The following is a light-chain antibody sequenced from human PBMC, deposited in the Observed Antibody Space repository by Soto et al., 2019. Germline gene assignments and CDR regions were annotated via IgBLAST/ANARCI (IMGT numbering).Light chain of an antibody. Sequence: QSALTQPASVSGSPGQSITIACTGTIRDVGSYNLVSWYQQRPGEAPKLIISEVRNRPSGISYRFTGSKSGNTASLTISGLQTEDEADYYCSSYTTTSTLVFGGGTKRTVL. CDR1: IRDVGSYNL. CDR3: SSYTTTSTLV. CDR2: EVR. J-gene: IGLJ3*02. V-gene: IGLV2-14*01.